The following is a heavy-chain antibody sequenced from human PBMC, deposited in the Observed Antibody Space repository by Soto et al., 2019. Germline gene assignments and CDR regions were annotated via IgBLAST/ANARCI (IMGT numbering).Heavy chain of an antibody. CDR2: IYYSGST. Sequence: SETLSLTCTVSGGSIRTGDYYWTWIRQPPGKGLEWIGYIYYSGSTYYNPSLKSRVTISADTSKNQFSLKLSSVTAADTAVYYCARSFGGYYYGSGRDKHDAFDIWGQGTMVT. J-gene: IGHJ3*02. D-gene: IGHD3-10*01. CDR3: ARSFGGYYYGSGRDKHDAFDI. CDR1: GGSIRTGDYY. V-gene: IGHV4-30-4*01.